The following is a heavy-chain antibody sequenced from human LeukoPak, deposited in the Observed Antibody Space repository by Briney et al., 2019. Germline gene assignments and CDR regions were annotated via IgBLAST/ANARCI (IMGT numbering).Heavy chain of an antibody. J-gene: IGHJ4*02. CDR2: IYHSGST. D-gene: IGHD4-17*01. Sequence: KSSETLSLTCAVSGYSISSGYYWGWIRQPPGKGLEWIGSIYHSGSTYYNPSLKSRVTISVDTSKNQFSLKLSSVTAADTAVYYCASGYGDHRLFDYWGQGTLVTVSS. CDR1: GYSISSGYY. V-gene: IGHV4-38-2*01. CDR3: ASGYGDHRLFDY.